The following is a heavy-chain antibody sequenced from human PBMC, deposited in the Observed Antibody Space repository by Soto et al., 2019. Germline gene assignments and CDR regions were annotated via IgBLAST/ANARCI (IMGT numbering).Heavy chain of an antibody. CDR2: IVVGSGNT. Sequence: QMQLVQSGPEVKKPGTSVKVSCKASGFTFTSSAMQWVRQARGQRLEWIGWIVVGSGNTNYAQKFQERVTITRDMSTSTAYMELSSLRSEDTAVYYCVAARPMAYCSSTSCYSGSAGDYGMDVWGQGTTVTVSS. CDR1: GFTFTSSA. J-gene: IGHJ6*02. V-gene: IGHV1-58*02. CDR3: VAARPMAYCSSTSCYSGSAGDYGMDV. D-gene: IGHD2-2*01.